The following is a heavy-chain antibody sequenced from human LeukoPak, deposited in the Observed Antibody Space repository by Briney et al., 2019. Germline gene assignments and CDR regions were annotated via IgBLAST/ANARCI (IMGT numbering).Heavy chain of an antibody. V-gene: IGHV1-18*01. D-gene: IGHD3-10*01. CDR3: ARDYYGSGSYSYFDY. CDR1: GYTFTSYG. Sequence: GASVKVSCKASGYTFTSYGISWVRQAPGQGLEWMGWISAYNGNTNYAQKLQGRVTMTTDTSTSTAYMELRSLRSDDTAVYYCARDYYGSGSYSYFDYWGQGTLVTVSS. CDR2: ISAYNGNT. J-gene: IGHJ4*02.